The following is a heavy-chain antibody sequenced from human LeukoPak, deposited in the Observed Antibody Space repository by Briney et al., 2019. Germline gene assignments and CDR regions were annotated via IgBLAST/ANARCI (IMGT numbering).Heavy chain of an antibody. CDR3: ARGSVYYDFWSGYRRPYYFDY. Sequence: PSETLSLTCAVYGGSLSGYYWSWIRQPPGKGLEWIGEINHSGSTNYNPSLKSRVTISVDTSKNQFSLKLSSVTAADTAVYYCARGSVYYDFWSGYRRPYYFDYWGQGTLVTVSS. CDR1: GGSLSGYY. J-gene: IGHJ4*02. D-gene: IGHD3-3*01. CDR2: INHSGST. V-gene: IGHV4-34*01.